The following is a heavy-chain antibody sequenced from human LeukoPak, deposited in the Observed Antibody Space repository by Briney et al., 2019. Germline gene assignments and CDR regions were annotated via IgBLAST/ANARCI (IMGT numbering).Heavy chain of an antibody. CDR3: AKHPRAAMGYYMDV. D-gene: IGHD1-26*01. Sequence: GGSLRLSCAAFGFTFSSYAMSWARQAPGKGLEWVSAISGSGGSTYYADSVKGRFTISRDNSKNTLYLQMNSLRAEDTAVYYCAKHPRAAMGYYMDVWGKGTTVTVSS. V-gene: IGHV3-23*01. CDR2: ISGSGGST. J-gene: IGHJ6*03. CDR1: GFTFSSYA.